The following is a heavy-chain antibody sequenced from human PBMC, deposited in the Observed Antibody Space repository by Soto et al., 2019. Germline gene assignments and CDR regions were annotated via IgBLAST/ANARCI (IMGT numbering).Heavy chain of an antibody. CDR1: GYTLTSYA. D-gene: IGHD3-3*01. J-gene: IGHJ6*02. V-gene: IGHV1-3*01. CDR2: INAGNGNT. CDR3: ARAQFWNRSNYYYYGMDV. Sequence: ASVKVSCKASGYTLTSYAMHWVRQAPGQRLEWMGWINAGNGNTKYSQKFQGRVTITRDTSASTAYMELSSLRSEDTAVYYCARAQFWNRSNYYYYGMDVWGQGTTVTVSS.